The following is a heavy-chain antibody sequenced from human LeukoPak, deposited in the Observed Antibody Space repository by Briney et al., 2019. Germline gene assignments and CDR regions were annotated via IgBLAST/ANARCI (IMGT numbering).Heavy chain of an antibody. J-gene: IGHJ5*02. CDR3: ARLLGLLSSIRWFDP. CDR1: GGTFSSYT. D-gene: IGHD3-10*01. V-gene: IGHV1-69*02. Sequence: SVKVSCKASGGTFSSYTISWVRQAPGQGLEWMGRIIPILGIANYAQKFQGRVTITADKSTTTAYMELSSLTSEDTAVYYCARLLGLLSSIRWFDPWGQGTLVTVSS. CDR2: IIPILGIA.